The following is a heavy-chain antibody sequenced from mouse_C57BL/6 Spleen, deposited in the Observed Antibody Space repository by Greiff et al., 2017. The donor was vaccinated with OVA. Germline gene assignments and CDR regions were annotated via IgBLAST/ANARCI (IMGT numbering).Heavy chain of an antibody. J-gene: IGHJ1*03. D-gene: IGHD2-2*01. V-gene: IGHV1-52*01. Sequence: VKLQQPGAELVRPGSSVKLSCKASGYTFTSYWMHWVKQSPIQGLEWIGNIDPSDSETHYNQKFKDKATLTVDKSSSTAYMQLSSLTSEDSAVYYCASTMVTTTRYFDVWGTGTTVTVSS. CDR3: ASTMVTTTRYFDV. CDR1: GYTFTSYW. CDR2: IDPSDSET.